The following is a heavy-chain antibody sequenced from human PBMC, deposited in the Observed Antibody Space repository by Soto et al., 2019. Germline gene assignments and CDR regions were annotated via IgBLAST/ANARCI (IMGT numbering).Heavy chain of an antibody. J-gene: IGHJ4*02. CDR2: ISGSGGST. V-gene: IGHV3-23*01. D-gene: IGHD6-19*01. Sequence: HPGGSLRLSCAASGFTFSSYAMSWVRQAPGKGLEWVSAISGSGGSTYYADSVKGRFTISRDNSKNTLYLQMNSLRAEDTAVYYCAKDRSGWYWDGVSVDYWGQGALVTVSS. CDR1: GFTFSSYA. CDR3: AKDRSGWYWDGVSVDY.